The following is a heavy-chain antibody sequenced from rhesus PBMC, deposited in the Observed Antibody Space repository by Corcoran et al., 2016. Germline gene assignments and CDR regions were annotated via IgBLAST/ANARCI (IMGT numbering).Heavy chain of an antibody. J-gene: IGHJ4*01. D-gene: IGHD3-28*01. CDR3: ARSSYDYDSGYYTQFDF. CDR1: GGSISSYY. CDR2: IYGSSGST. V-gene: IGHV4-147*01. Sequence: QVQLQESGPGLVAPSETLSLTCNVSGGSISSYYWSWIRQSPGKGLEGFGRIYGSSGSTPYNPSLTSRVSISRATSKKQFSLKRSSVTAADTAVYYCARSSYDYDSGYYTQFDFWGQGVLVTVSS.